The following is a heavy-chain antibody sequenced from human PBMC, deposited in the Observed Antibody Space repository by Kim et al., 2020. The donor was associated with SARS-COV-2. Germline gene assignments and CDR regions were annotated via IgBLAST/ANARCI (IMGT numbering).Heavy chain of an antibody. Sequence: ASVKVSCKASGYTFTSYAMNWVRQAPGQGLEWMGWINTNTGNPTYAQGFTGRFVFSLDTSVSTAYLQISSLKAEDTAVYYCARDGEFGIFGVVIIGYYYYGMDVWSQGTTVTVSS. CDR2: INTNTGNP. J-gene: IGHJ6*02. CDR3: ARDGEFGIFGVVIIGYYYYGMDV. D-gene: IGHD3-3*01. CDR1: GYTFTSYA. V-gene: IGHV7-4-1*02.